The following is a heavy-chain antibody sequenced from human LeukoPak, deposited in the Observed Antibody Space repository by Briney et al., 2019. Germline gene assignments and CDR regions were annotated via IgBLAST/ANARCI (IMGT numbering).Heavy chain of an antibody. CDR2: ISAYNGNT. CDR3: ARGDYYDSSGSYDY. D-gene: IGHD3-22*01. J-gene: IGHJ4*02. CDR1: GGTFSSYG. Sequence: ASVKVSCKASGGTFSSYGISWVRQAPGQGLEWMGWISAYNGNTNYAQKLQGRVTMTTDTSTSTAYMELRSLRSDDTAVYYCARGDYYDSSGSYDYWGQGTLVTVSS. V-gene: IGHV1-18*01.